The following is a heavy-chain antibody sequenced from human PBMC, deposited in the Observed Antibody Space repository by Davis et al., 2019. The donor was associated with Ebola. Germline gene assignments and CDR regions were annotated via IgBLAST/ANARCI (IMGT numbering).Heavy chain of an antibody. CDR1: GFTFSSYS. CDR2: ISSSSSYI. CDR3: AAQYYDFWSGRYYYGMDV. V-gene: IGHV3-21*01. D-gene: IGHD3-3*01. Sequence: GGSLRLSCAASGFTFSSYSMNWVRQAPGKGLEWVSSISSSSSYIYYADSVKGRFTISRDNAKNSLYLQMNSLRAEDTAVYYCAAQYYDFWSGRYYYGMDVWGQGTTVTVSS. J-gene: IGHJ6*02.